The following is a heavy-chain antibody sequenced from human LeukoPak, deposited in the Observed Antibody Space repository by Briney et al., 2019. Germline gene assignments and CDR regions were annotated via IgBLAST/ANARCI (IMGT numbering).Heavy chain of an antibody. Sequence: GGSLRLSCAASGFTFSSYSMNWVRQAPGKGLEWVSSISSSSSYIYYADSVKGRFTISRDNAKNSLYLQMNSLRAEDTAVYYCARDFTFAFPNPWGQGTLVTVSS. J-gene: IGHJ5*02. D-gene: IGHD2/OR15-2a*01. V-gene: IGHV3-21*01. CDR2: ISSSSSYI. CDR3: ARDFTFAFPNP. CDR1: GFTFSSYS.